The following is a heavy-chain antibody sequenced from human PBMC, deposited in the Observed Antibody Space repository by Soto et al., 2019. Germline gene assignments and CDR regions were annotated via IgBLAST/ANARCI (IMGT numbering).Heavy chain of an antibody. D-gene: IGHD2-21*02. CDR1: GGSMRSYY. Sequence: PSETLSLTCTVSGGSMRSYYWSWIRQPPGKGLEWIGYIYYSGTTDYNPSLKSRVTISVDTSNNQFSLKLSPVTATDTAVYYCARDLWGYCGTDCYPLDVWGQGSTGTV. CDR3: ARDLWGYCGTDCYPLDV. V-gene: IGHV4-59*12. J-gene: IGHJ6*02. CDR2: IYYSGTT.